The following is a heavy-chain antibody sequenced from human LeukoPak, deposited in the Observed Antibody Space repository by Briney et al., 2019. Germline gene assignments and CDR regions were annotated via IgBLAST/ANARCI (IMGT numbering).Heavy chain of an antibody. CDR3: ARLWFGELLTVDY. V-gene: IGHV1-2*02. Sequence: ASVKVSCKASGYTFTGYYMHWVRQAPGQGLEWMGWINPNSGGTNYAQKFQGRVTMTRDTSISTAYMELGRLRSDDTAVYYCARLWFGELLTVDYWGQGTLVTVSS. J-gene: IGHJ4*02. CDR1: GYTFTGYY. CDR2: INPNSGGT. D-gene: IGHD3-10*01.